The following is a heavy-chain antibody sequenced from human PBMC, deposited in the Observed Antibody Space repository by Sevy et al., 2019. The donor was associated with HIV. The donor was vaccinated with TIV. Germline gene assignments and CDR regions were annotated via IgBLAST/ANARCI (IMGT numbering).Heavy chain of an antibody. CDR2: MNPNSGNT. Sequence: ASVKVSCKASGYTFTSYDINWVQQATGQGLEWMGWMNPNSGNTGYAQKFQGRVTMTRNTSIGTAYMELGSLRSEDTAVYYCARGLTYSSSSNWFDPWGQGTLVTVSS. D-gene: IGHD6-6*01. CDR1: GYTFTSYD. J-gene: IGHJ5*02. CDR3: ARGLTYSSSSNWFDP. V-gene: IGHV1-8*01.